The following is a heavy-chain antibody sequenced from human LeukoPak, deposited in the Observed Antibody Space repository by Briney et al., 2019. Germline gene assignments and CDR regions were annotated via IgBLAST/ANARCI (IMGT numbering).Heavy chain of an antibody. CDR1: GGTFTSYA. V-gene: IGHV1-69*04. CDR3: ASPDYGGSEPSARGAFDI. CDR2: IVPILDLT. Sequence: SVKVSCKASGGTFTSYAISWVRQAPRQGLEWMGRIVPILDLTNYAQKFQGRVTITADKSTSTAYMELSSLRSEDTAVYYCASPDYGGSEPSARGAFDIWGQGTMVTVSS. J-gene: IGHJ3*02. D-gene: IGHD4-23*01.